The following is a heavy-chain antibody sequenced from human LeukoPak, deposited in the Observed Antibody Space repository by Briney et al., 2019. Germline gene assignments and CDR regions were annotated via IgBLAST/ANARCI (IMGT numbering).Heavy chain of an antibody. V-gene: IGHV3-30*14. CDR3: TRDAVAYSSVYGAGKYFDD. Sequence: PGGSLRLSCVGSGFDFSSYTMNWVRQAPGKGLEWLTFISYNGRNEFYADSVKGRFTGSRDNSKSALYVQMNSLRPEDTAVYYCTRDAVAYSSVYGAGKYFDDWGQGTLVTVSS. CDR2: ISYNGRNE. J-gene: IGHJ4*02. CDR1: GFDFSSYT. D-gene: IGHD5/OR15-5a*01.